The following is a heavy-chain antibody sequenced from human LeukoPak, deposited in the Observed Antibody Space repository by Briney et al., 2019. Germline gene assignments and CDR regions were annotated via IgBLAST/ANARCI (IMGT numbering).Heavy chain of an antibody. V-gene: IGHV3-48*02. CDR1: GFTFSSYS. J-gene: IGHJ6*02. D-gene: IGHD2-2*01. Sequence: GGSLRLSCAASGFTFSSYSMNWVRQAPGKGLEWVSYISSSSSTIYYADSVKGRFTISRDNAKNSLYLQMNSLRDEDTAVYYCARGPPCSSTSCYGEYYYYYGVDVWGQGTTVTVSS. CDR3: ARGPPCSSTSCYGEYYYYYGVDV. CDR2: ISSSSSTI.